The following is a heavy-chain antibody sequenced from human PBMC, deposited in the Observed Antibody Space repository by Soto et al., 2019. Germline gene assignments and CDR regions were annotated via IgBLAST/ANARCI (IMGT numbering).Heavy chain of an antibody. CDR1: GVSLSSYG. Sequence: PRGSLRLSCAAPGVSLSSYGIHWVRQAPGKGLVWVSRINSDGSSTSYADSVKGRFTISRDNAKNTLYLQMNSLRAEDTAVYYCARDPDYYDSSGYYDHWGQGT. CDR3: ARDPDYYDSSGYYDH. D-gene: IGHD3-22*01. J-gene: IGHJ5*02. V-gene: IGHV3-74*01. CDR2: INSDGSST.